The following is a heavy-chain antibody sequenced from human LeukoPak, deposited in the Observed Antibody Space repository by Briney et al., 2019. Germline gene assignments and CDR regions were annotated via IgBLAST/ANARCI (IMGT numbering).Heavy chain of an antibody. Sequence: GGSLRLSCTAASGFTFSSYGMHWVRQAPGKGLEWVAFIRYDGSNKYYADSVKGRFTISRDNAKNSLYLQMNNLRAEDTALYYCARVNSDYYDSSGYYYWGQGTLVTVSS. CDR1: GFTFSSYG. V-gene: IGHV3-30*02. D-gene: IGHD3-22*01. CDR3: ARVNSDYYDSSGYYY. J-gene: IGHJ4*02. CDR2: IRYDGSNK.